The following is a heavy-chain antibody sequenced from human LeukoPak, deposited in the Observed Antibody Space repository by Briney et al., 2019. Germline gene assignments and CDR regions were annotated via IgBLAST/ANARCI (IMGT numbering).Heavy chain of an antibody. D-gene: IGHD5-12*01. CDR3: ARDLNSGYDDDAFDF. Sequence: GRSLRLSCAASGFTFSSYAMHWVRQAPGKGLEWVAVISYDGSNKYYADSVKGRFTISRDNSKNTLYLQMNSLRAEDTAVYYCARDLNSGYDDDAFDFWGQGTMVTVSS. V-gene: IGHV3-30*04. CDR2: ISYDGSNK. CDR1: GFTFSSYA. J-gene: IGHJ3*01.